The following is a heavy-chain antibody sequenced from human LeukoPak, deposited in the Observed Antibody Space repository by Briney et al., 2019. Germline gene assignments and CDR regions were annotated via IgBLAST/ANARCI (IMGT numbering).Heavy chain of an antibody. Sequence: TGGSLRLSCAASGFTFSSYSMNWVRQAPGKGLEWVSAFSGSGGDTYYADSVKGRFTISRDNSKNTLYLQMNSLRAEDTAVYYCAKSGYNRFDYWGQGTLVTVSS. CDR3: AKSGYNRFDY. CDR1: GFTFSSYS. V-gene: IGHV3-23*01. J-gene: IGHJ4*02. CDR2: FSGSGGDT. D-gene: IGHD5-24*01.